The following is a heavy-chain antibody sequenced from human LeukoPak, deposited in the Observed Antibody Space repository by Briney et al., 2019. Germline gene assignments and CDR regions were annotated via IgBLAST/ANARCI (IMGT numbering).Heavy chain of an antibody. CDR1: GFTFSSYG. CDR2: ISGSGGST. CDR3: AKVVVPAAISGWFDP. D-gene: IGHD2-2*01. Sequence: PGGSLRLSCAASGFTFSSYGMHWVRQAPGKGLEWVSAISGSGGSTYYADSVKGRFTISRDNSKNTLYLQMNSLRAEDTAVYYCAKVVVPAAISGWFDPWGQGTLVTVSS. J-gene: IGHJ5*02. V-gene: IGHV3-23*01.